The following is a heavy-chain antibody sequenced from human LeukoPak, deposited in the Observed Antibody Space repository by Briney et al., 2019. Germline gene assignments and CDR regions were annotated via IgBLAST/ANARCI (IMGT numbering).Heavy chain of an antibody. CDR3: AKEGSSGWSWTNWFDP. CDR1: GFTFSSYG. Sequence: GGSLRLSCAASGFTFSSYGMHWVRQAPGKGLEWVAFIRYDGSNKYYADSVKGRFTISRDNSKNTLYLQMNSLRAEDTAVYYCAKEGSSGWSWTNWFDPWGQGTLVTVSS. J-gene: IGHJ5*02. CDR2: IRYDGSNK. D-gene: IGHD6-19*01. V-gene: IGHV3-30*02.